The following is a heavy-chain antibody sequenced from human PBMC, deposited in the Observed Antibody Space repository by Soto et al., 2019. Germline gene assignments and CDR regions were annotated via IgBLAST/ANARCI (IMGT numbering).Heavy chain of an antibody. CDR2: IIPIFGTA. D-gene: IGHD2-15*01. CDR3: ARNRGVVGVVAATAPGWFDP. Sequence: ASVKVSCKASGGTFSSYAISWVRQAPGQGLEWMGGIIPIFGTANYAQKFQGRVTITADKSTSTAYMELSSLRSEDTAVYYCARNRGVVGVVAATAPGWFDPWGQGTLVTVSS. V-gene: IGHV1-69*06. CDR1: GGTFSSYA. J-gene: IGHJ5*02.